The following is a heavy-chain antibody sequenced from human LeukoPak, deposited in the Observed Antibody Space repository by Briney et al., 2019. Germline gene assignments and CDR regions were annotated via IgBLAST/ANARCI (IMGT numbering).Heavy chain of an antibody. CDR2: VSSDGSSR. V-gene: IGHV3-74*01. CDR1: GFTLSNYW. D-gene: IGHD6-13*01. J-gene: IGHJ4*02. Sequence: AGGSLRLSCAASGFTLSNYWMHWVRQAPGKGLVWVSRVSSDGSSRNYAASVKGRFTISRDNAKNTLYLQMNSLRAEDTAVYYCASASSHRIAAGGDYWGQGTLVTVSS. CDR3: ASASSHRIAAGGDY.